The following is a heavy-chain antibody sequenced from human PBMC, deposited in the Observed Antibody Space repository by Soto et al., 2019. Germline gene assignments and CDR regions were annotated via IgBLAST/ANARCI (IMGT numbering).Heavy chain of an antibody. J-gene: IGHJ4*02. CDR3: ARAIGWFGELLGGYYFDY. CDR1: GGSISSGGYS. CDR2: IYHSGST. V-gene: IGHV4-30-2*01. D-gene: IGHD3-10*01. Sequence: QLQLQESGSGLVKPSQTLSLTCAVSGGSISSGGYSWSWIRQPPGKGLEWIGYIYHSGSTYYNPSSKSRVTISVDRSKSQFSLKLSSVTAADTAVYYCARAIGWFGELLGGYYFDYWGQGTLVTVSS.